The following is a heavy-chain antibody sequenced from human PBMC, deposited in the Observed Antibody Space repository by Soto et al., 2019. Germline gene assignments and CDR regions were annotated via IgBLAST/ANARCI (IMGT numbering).Heavy chain of an antibody. V-gene: IGHV3-23*01. CDR3: AKKVNSGSGSQYFDY. J-gene: IGHJ4*02. CDR1: GFIFSDYE. CDR2: FRAGGDDGTT. Sequence: GGSLRLSCEGSGFIFSDYEMNWVRQAPGKGLEWVSGFRAGGDDGTTYYADSVKGRFTISRDNSKNTLFLQMNSLRAEDTAIYYCAKKVNSGSGSQYFDYFGQGTLVTVSS. D-gene: IGHD3-10*01.